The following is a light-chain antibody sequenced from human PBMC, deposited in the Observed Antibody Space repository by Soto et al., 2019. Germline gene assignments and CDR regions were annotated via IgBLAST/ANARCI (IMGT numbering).Light chain of an antibody. CDR3: QQYGSSPRT. CDR2: EAS. V-gene: IGKV3-20*01. CDR1: QSVSYY. J-gene: IGKJ1*01. Sequence: EIVLTQSPGTLSLSPGERATLSCRASQSVSYYLAWYQQKPGQAPRLLIYEASNRATGIPARFSGSGSGTDFTLTISRLEPEDFAVYYCQQYGSSPRTFGQGTKVDIK.